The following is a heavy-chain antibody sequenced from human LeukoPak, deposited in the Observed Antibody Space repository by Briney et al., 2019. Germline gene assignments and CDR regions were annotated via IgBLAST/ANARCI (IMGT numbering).Heavy chain of an antibody. Sequence: SETLSLTCSVSGDSISIYYWSWIRQPPGKGLEWIGYIYNSGSTNYNPSLKSRVTISVDTSKNQFSLKLSSVTAADTAVYYCARQSRITIFGVVTDAFDIWGQGTMVTVSS. CDR3: ARQSRITIFGVVTDAFDI. D-gene: IGHD3-3*01. CDR1: GDSISIYY. J-gene: IGHJ3*02. V-gene: IGHV4-59*08. CDR2: IYNSGST.